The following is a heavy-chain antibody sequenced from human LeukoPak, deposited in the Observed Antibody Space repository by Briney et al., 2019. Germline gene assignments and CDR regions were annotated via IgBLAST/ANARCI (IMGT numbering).Heavy chain of an antibody. J-gene: IGHJ4*02. CDR3: AREPIFGVAVDY. V-gene: IGHV3-30*04. Sequence: GGSLRLSCAASGFTFSSYAMHWVRQAPGKGLEWVAVISYDGSNKYYADSVEGRFTISRDNSKNTLYLQMNSLRAEDTAVYYCAREPIFGVAVDYWGQGTLVTVSS. CDR2: ISYDGSNK. CDR1: GFTFSSYA. D-gene: IGHD3-3*01.